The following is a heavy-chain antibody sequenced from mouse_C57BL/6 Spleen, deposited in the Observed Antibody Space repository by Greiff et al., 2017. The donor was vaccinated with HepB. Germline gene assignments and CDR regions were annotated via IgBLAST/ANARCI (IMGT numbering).Heavy chain of an antibody. CDR3: ARRRGGSSYDWYFDV. J-gene: IGHJ1*03. CDR2: INPYNGDT. V-gene: IGHV1-20*01. D-gene: IGHD1-1*01. Sequence: EVQVVESGPELVKPGDSVKISCKASGYSFTGYFMNWVMQSHGKSLEWIGRINPYNGDTFYNQKFKGKATLTVDKSSSTAHMELRSLTTEDSAVYYCARRRGGSSYDWYFDVWGTGTTVTVSS. CDR1: GYSFTGYF.